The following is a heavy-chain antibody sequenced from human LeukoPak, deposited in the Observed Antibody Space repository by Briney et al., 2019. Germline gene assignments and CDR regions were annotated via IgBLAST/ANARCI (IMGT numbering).Heavy chain of an antibody. Sequence: GGSLRLSCAASGFTFSSYAMHWVRQAPGKGLEGVAVISYDGSNKYYADSVKGRFTVSRDNSKNTLYLQMNSLRAEDTAVYYCARGSVTMIVVDKEEVFDYWGQGTLVTVSS. CDR1: GFTFSSYA. D-gene: IGHD3-22*01. CDR3: ARGSVTMIVVDKEEVFDY. V-gene: IGHV3-30-3*01. CDR2: ISYDGSNK. J-gene: IGHJ4*02.